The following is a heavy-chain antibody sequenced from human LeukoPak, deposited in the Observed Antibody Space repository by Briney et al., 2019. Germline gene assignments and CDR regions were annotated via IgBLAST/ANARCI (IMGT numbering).Heavy chain of an antibody. CDR1: GFTVRSNS. CDR2: IYSDGST. D-gene: IGHD6-13*01. CDR3: ARGLAAAGWFDP. J-gene: IGHJ5*02. V-gene: IGHV3-66*01. Sequence: GGSLRLSCAASGFTVRSNSMSWVRQAPGKGLEWVSVIYSDGSTDYADSVKGRFTISRDNSKNTLYLQMNSLRAEDTAVYYCARGLAAAGWFDPWGQGTLVTVSS.